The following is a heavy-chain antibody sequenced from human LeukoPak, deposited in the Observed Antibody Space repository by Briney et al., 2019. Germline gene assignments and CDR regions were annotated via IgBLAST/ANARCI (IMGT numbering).Heavy chain of an antibody. CDR3: ARDTPVHYDFWSGPRWFDL. CDR2: IYYSGST. J-gene: IGHJ5*02. Sequence: PSETLSLTCTVSGGSISSYYWSWIRQPPGKGLEWIGYIYYSGSTNYNPSLKSRVTISVDTSKNQFSLKLSSVTAADTAVYYCARDTPVHYDFWSGPRWFDLWGQGTLVTVSS. CDR1: GGSISSYY. D-gene: IGHD3-3*01. V-gene: IGHV4-59*01.